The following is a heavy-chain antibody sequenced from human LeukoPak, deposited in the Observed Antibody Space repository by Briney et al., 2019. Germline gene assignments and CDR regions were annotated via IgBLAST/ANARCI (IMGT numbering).Heavy chain of an antibody. D-gene: IGHD2-2*01. CDR1: GYTFTDYY. Sequence: ASVKISCKVSGYTFTDYYMHWVQQAPGKGLEWMGLVDPEDGETIYAEKFQGSVTITADTSTDTAYMELSSLRSEDTAVYYCATDPRRDIVVVPAANRYYYYYMDVWGKGTTVTVSS. CDR3: ATDPRRDIVVVPAANRYYYYYMDV. J-gene: IGHJ6*03. V-gene: IGHV1-69-2*01. CDR2: VDPEDGET.